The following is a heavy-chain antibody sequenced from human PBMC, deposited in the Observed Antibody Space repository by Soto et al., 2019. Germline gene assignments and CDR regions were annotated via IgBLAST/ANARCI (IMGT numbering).Heavy chain of an antibody. CDR1: GGTFSSHA. J-gene: IGHJ4*02. V-gene: IGHV1-69*01. CDR2: IIPILGTA. CDR3: ARDRIYYVDY. Sequence: QVQLVQSGAEVKKPGSSVKVSCKASGGTFSSHAISWVRQAPGQGLEWMGGIIPILGTANYAQKFQGRVTITADESTSTASMELSSLGSEYTAVYYGARDRIYYVDYLGQGTLVTVSS.